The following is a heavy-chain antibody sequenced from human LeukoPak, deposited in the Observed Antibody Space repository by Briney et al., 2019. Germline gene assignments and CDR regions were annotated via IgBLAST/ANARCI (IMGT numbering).Heavy chain of an antibody. CDR3: ARRAYSDYGPVDY. D-gene: IGHD5-12*01. CDR2: IYPGDSDT. Sequence: GESLKISCKGSGYSFTNYWIGWVRQLPGKGLEWMGIIYPGDSDTRYSPSFQGQVTISVDKSISTAYLQWSSLKAADTAMHYCARRAYSDYGPVDYWGQGTMVTVSS. V-gene: IGHV5-51*01. J-gene: IGHJ4*02. CDR1: GYSFTNYW.